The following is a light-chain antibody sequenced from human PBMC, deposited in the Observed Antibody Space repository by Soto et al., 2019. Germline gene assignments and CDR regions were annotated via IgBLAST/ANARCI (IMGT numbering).Light chain of an antibody. J-gene: IGKJ1*01. CDR3: QKYNSAPPT. Sequence: DIQLTQSPSFLSASVGDRVTITCRASQGIINYLAWYQQKPGKVPKLLIFAASTLQSGVPSRFSGSGSGTDFTLTISSLQPEDVATCYCQKYNSAPPTFGQGTKVDIK. CDR2: AAS. CDR1: QGIINY. V-gene: IGKV1-27*01.